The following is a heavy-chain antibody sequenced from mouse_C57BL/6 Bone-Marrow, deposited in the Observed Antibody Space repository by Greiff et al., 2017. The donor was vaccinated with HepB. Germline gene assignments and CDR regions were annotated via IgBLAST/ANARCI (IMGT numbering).Heavy chain of an antibody. CDR2: IYPGDGDT. Sequence: QVQLQQSGPELVKPGASVKLSCKASGYAFSSSWMNWVKQRPGKGLEWIGRIYPGDGDTNYNGKFKGKATLTADKSSSTAYMQLSSLSSEDSAVYFCARGWFAYWGQGTLVTVSA. J-gene: IGHJ3*01. V-gene: IGHV1-82*01. CDR1: GYAFSSSW. CDR3: ARGWFAY.